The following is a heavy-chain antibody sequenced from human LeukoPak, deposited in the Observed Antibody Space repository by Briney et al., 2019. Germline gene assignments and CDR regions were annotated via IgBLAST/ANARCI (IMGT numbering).Heavy chain of an antibody. D-gene: IGHD6-13*01. V-gene: IGHV3-30*18. CDR1: GFTFSSYA. CDR3: AKVPRQSGWYPLSDS. Sequence: PGGSLRLSCAASGFTFSSYAMHWVRQAPGKGLEWVAVISYDGNNKYYADSVKGRFTISRDNSRNTLYLQMNTLRAEDTAVYYCAKVPRQSGWYPLSDSWGQGALVTVSS. CDR2: ISYDGNNK. J-gene: IGHJ5*01.